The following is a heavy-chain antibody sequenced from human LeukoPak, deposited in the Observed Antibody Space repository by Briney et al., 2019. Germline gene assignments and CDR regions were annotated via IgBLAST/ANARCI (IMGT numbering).Heavy chain of an antibody. V-gene: IGHV3-48*03. CDR2: ISSGANTI. Sequence: GGSLRLPCAASGFTFSSYEMNWVRQPPGKGLEWLSYISSGANTIYYADSVRGRFTISRDNAKNSLYLQMNSLRAEDTAVYYCARGPTWGPVADYWGQGTLVTVSS. D-gene: IGHD7-27*01. CDR1: GFTFSSYE. J-gene: IGHJ4*02. CDR3: ARGPTWGPVADY.